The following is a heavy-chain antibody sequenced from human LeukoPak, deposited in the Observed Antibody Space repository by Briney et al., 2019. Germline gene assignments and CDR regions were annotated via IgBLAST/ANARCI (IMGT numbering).Heavy chain of an antibody. Sequence: GASVKVSCKVSGYTLTELSMHWVRQAPGKGLEWMGGFDPEDGETIYAQKFQGRVTMTEDTSTDTAYMELSRLRSDDTAVYYCAARNSSSWSFDYWGQGTLVTVSS. CDR3: AARNSSSWSFDY. V-gene: IGHV1-24*01. CDR2: FDPEDGET. D-gene: IGHD6-13*01. CDR1: GYTLTELS. J-gene: IGHJ4*02.